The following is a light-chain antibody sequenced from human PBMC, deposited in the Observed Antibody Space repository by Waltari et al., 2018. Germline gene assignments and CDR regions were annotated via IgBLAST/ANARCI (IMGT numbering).Light chain of an antibody. J-gene: IGKJ2*01. CDR1: QSVGTW. Sequence: DIQMTQSPSTLSVSVGDRVTISCRASQSVGTWLAWYQQKPGKAPKLLIYMASSLDSGVPSRFSGSGSGTDFTLTISSLQPDDFATYSCQQYSSFSTFGQGTKV. CDR3: QQYSSFST. V-gene: IGKV1-5*03. CDR2: MAS.